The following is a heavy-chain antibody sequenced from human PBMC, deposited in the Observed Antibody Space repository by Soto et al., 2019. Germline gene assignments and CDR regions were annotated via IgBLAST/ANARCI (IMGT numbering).Heavy chain of an antibody. J-gene: IGHJ6*02. CDR3: ALPGPDKIFGGEV. D-gene: IGHD3-3*01. V-gene: IGHV5-10-1*03. CDR1: GYSFSTYW. CDR2: IDPGDSES. Sequence: EVKLVQSGAEVKKAGEPLRISCQASGYSFSTYWIRWVRQMPGKGLEWMGMIDPGDSESIYSPSSQGHVTSSVDESISTASLHWRSLKASDTATNYCALPGPDKIFGGEVWGQGTTVIVSS.